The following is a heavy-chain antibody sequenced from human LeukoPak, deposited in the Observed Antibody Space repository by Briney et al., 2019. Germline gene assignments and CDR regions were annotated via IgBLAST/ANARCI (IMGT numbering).Heavy chain of an antibody. Sequence: PSETLSLTCTVSGGSISSSGFYWDWIRQPPGTGLEWIGSIYQSGTTYYNPPLKSRVTIFVDTSKSQFSLKLSSVTAADTAVYYCARKKLVARGYFDYWGQGVLVTVSS. CDR2: IYQSGTT. CDR1: GGSISSSGFY. CDR3: ARKKLVARGYFDY. J-gene: IGHJ4*02. D-gene: IGHD6-13*01. V-gene: IGHV4-39*01.